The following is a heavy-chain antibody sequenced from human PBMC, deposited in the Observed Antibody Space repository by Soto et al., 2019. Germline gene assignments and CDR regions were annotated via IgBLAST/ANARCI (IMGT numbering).Heavy chain of an antibody. CDR2: ITCDGSNK. CDR3: TTGLSSGYYNLDY. D-gene: IGHD3-22*01. V-gene: IGHV3-30*03. J-gene: IGHJ4*02. CDR1: GFTFNSYG. Sequence: GGSLRLSCAASGFTFNSYGMHWVRQAPGKGLEWVAVITCDGSNKYYADSVKGRFTISRDNSQNTLYLQMNSLKTEDTAVYYCTTGLSSGYYNLDYWGQGTLVTVSS.